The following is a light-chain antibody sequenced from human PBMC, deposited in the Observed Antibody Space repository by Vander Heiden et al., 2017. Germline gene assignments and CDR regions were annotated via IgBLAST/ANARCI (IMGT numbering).Light chain of an antibody. V-gene: IGKV3-20*01. CDR2: GAS. CDR3: QQYGSLVT. CDR1: QSVSSSY. Sequence: ETVLSPSPRTLSLSPGETATLSCRASQSVSSSYLAWYQQKPGQAPRLLIYGASSRATGSPDRFSGSGSGTDFTRTISRLEPEDFAVDYCQQYGSLVTFGGGTKVEIK. J-gene: IGKJ4*01.